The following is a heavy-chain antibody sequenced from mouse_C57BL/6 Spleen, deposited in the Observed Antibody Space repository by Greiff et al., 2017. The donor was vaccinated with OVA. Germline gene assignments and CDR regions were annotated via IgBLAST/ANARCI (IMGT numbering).Heavy chain of an antibody. Sequence: EVKVEESGGGLVKPGGSLKLSCAASGFTFSDYGMHWVRQAPEKGLEWVAYISSGSSTIYYADTVKGRFTISRDNAKNTLFLQMTSLRSEDTAMYYCARGPFYYGSSYGYFDVWGTGTTVTVSS. D-gene: IGHD1-1*01. V-gene: IGHV5-17*01. CDR2: ISSGSSTI. CDR3: ARGPFYYGSSYGYFDV. CDR1: GFTFSDYG. J-gene: IGHJ1*03.